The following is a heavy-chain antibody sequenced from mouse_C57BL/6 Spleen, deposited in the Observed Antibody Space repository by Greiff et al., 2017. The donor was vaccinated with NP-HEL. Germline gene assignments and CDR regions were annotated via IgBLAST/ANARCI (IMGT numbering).Heavy chain of an antibody. Sequence: EVQVVESGGGLVKPGGSLKLSCAASGFTFSDYGMHWVRQAPEKGLEWVAYISSGSSTIYYADTVKGRFTISRDNAKNTLFLQMTSLRSEDTAMYYCARRGSNYDVYYYAMDYWGQGTSVTVSS. D-gene: IGHD2-5*01. CDR2: ISSGSSTI. J-gene: IGHJ4*01. CDR3: ARRGSNYDVYYYAMDY. CDR1: GFTFSDYG. V-gene: IGHV5-17*01.